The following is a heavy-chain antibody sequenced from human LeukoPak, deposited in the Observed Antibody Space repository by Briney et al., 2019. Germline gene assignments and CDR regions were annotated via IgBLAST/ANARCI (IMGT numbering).Heavy chain of an antibody. CDR2: ISSNGGST. D-gene: IGHD6-13*01. Sequence: GGSLRLSCSASGFTFSSYAMHWVRQAPGKGLEYVSAISSNGGSTHYADSVKGRFTISRDNTKNSLYLQMSSLRAEDTAVYYRVEGGQQRGVAGFDYWGQGTLVTVSS. V-gene: IGHV3-64D*06. J-gene: IGHJ4*02. CDR1: GFTFSSYA. CDR3: VEGGQQRGVAGFDY.